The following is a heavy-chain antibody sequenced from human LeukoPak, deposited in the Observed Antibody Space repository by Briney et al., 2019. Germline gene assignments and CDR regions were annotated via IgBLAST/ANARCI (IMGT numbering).Heavy chain of an antibody. CDR3: ARPASMYYFDY. Sequence: GGSLRLSCAASGFTFSSYSMTWVRQAPGKGLEWVSSISSSSSYIYYADSVKGRFTISRDNAKNSLYPQMNSLRAEDTAVYYCARPASMYYFDYWGQGTLVTVSS. V-gene: IGHV3-21*01. J-gene: IGHJ4*02. CDR2: ISSSSSYI. CDR1: GFTFSSYS.